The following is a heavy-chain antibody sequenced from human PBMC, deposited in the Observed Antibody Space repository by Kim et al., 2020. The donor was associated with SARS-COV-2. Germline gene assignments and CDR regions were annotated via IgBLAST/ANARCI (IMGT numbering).Heavy chain of an antibody. CDR3: ARAPGWGMTASLYYFDY. D-gene: IGHD2-21*02. Sequence: YAQKFQGRVTITADEATSTAYMELSSLRSEDTAVYYCARAPGWGMTASLYYFDYWGQGTLVTVSS. V-gene: IGHV1-69*01. J-gene: IGHJ4*02.